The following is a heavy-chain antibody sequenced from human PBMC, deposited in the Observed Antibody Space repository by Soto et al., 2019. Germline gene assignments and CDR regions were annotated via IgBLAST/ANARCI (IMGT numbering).Heavy chain of an antibody. V-gene: IGHV4-59*01. Sequence: QVQLQESGPGLVKPSETLSLTCTVSGGSISPYYWSWIRQPPGKGLEWIGNIHYSGSTDYNPSLKSRVTISIDTSTNQFSLKLTSVTAADTAVYYCAQGGTSSLPFDYWGQGTLVTVSS. J-gene: IGHJ4*02. CDR1: GGSISPYY. D-gene: IGHD2-2*01. CDR3: AQGGTSSLPFDY. CDR2: IHYSGST.